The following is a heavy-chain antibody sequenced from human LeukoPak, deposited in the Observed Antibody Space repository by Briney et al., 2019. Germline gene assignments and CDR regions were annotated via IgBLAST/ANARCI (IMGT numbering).Heavy chain of an antibody. CDR3: ARDPPVVVPAANYGMDV. Sequence: ASVKVSCTASGYTFTSYGISWVRQAPGQGLEWMGWISAYNGNTNYAQKLQGRVTMTTDTSTSTAYMELRSLRSDDTAVYYCARDPPVVVPAANYGMDVWGQGTTVTVSS. D-gene: IGHD2-2*01. CDR1: GYTFTSYG. J-gene: IGHJ6*02. V-gene: IGHV1-18*01. CDR2: ISAYNGNT.